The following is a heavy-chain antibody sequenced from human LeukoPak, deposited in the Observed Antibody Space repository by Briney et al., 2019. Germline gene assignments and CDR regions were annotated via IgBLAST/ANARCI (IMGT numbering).Heavy chain of an antibody. CDR2: IYPGDSDT. CDR3: ARRSSGWYYHFDY. CDR1: GYSFTSYW. V-gene: IGHV5-51*01. Sequence: GESLKISCKGSGYSFTSYWIGWVRQMPGKALEWMGVIYPGDSDTRYSPSFQGQVTISADKSISTAYLQWSSLKAPDTAMYYCARRSSGWYYHFDYWGQGTLVTVSS. J-gene: IGHJ4*02. D-gene: IGHD6-19*01.